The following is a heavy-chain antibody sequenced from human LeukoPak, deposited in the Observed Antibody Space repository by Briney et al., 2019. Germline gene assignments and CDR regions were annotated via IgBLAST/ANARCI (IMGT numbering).Heavy chain of an antibody. CDR1: RFTFSSYG. J-gene: IGHJ5*02. V-gene: IGHV3-30*18. CDR2: ISYDGSNK. CDR3: AKDPCGSGMNWFDP. D-gene: IGHD3-10*01. Sequence: PGRSLRLSCAASRFTFSSYGMHWVRQAPGKGLEWVAVISYDGSNKYYADSVKGRFTISRDNSKNTLYLQMNSLRAEDTAVYYCAKDPCGSGMNWFDPWGQGTLVIVSS.